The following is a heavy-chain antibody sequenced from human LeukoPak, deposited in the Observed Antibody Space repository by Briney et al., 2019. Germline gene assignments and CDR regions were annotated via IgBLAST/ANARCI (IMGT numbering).Heavy chain of an antibody. J-gene: IGHJ6*03. CDR2: IPYDGSNK. CDR1: GFTFSSYA. D-gene: IGHD2-8*01. Sequence: GRTLRLSCAASGFTFSSYAMHWVRQAPGKGLEWVALIPYDGSNKYYADSVKGRFTVSRDNSKNTLYLQMNSLRAEDTAVYYCAKGLSGYYYYYMDVWGKGTTVTISS. V-gene: IGHV3-30*04. CDR3: AKGLSGYYYYYMDV.